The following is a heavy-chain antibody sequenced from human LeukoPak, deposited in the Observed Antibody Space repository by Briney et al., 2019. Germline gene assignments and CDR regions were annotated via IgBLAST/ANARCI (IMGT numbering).Heavy chain of an antibody. V-gene: IGHV3-15*01. CDR3: STDQDYSNSVVEHV. CDR1: GFTFTDAW. Sequence: GGSLRLSCAASGFTFTDAWMSWVRQALGKGLEWVGRITSQSDGGTTDYVAPVKGRFTISRDDSKNTLYLHMSSLKAEDTAMYYRSTDQDYSNSVVEHVWGQGTTVTVSS. J-gene: IGHJ6*02. D-gene: IGHD4-11*01. CDR2: ITSQSDGGTT.